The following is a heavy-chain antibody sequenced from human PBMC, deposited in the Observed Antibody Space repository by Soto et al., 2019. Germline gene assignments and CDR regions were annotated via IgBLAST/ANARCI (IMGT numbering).Heavy chain of an antibody. Sequence: QVQLVQSGAEVKKPGSSVKVSCKASGGTFSSYAISWVRQAPGQGLEWMGGIIPIFGTANYAQKFQGRVTSTADESTSTAYVELSRLRSEETAVYYCVRERPALLLTYYGMDVWGQGTTVTVSS. CDR1: GGTFSSYA. V-gene: IGHV1-69*01. CDR2: IIPIFGTA. D-gene: IGHD2-15*01. CDR3: VRERPALLLTYYGMDV. J-gene: IGHJ6*02.